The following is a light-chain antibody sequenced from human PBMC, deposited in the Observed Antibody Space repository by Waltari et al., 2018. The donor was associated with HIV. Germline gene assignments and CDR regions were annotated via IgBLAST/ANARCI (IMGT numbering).Light chain of an antibody. CDR2: EVT. V-gene: IGLV2-14*01. CDR3: DSYTPQSFHV. J-gene: IGLJ1*01. CDR1: NSDVGGYNY. Sequence: QSALTQPASVSGSPGQSITISCTGTNSDVGGYNYVSWYQQHPGKAPRLIIFEVTKRPPGISTRFSCSKSGNSASLTISWLQSEDEADYYCDSYTPQSFHVFGSGTRVTVL.